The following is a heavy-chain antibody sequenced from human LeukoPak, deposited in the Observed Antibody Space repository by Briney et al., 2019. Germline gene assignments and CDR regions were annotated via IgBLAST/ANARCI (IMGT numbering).Heavy chain of an antibody. Sequence: GGSLRLSCAASGFTFSSYAMSWVRQAPGKGLEWVSAISGSGGSTYYADSVKGRFTISRDNAKNSLYLQMNSLRAEDTAVYYCARVGYSSGWYYDYWGQGTLVTVSS. CDR1: GFTFSSYA. D-gene: IGHD6-19*01. CDR2: ISGSGGST. V-gene: IGHV3-23*01. J-gene: IGHJ4*02. CDR3: ARVGYSSGWYYDY.